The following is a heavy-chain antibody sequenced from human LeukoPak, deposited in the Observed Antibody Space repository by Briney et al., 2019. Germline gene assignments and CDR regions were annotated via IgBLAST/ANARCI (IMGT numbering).Heavy chain of an antibody. Sequence: SETLSLTCAVYGGSFSGYYWSWIRQPPGKGLEWIGEINHSGSTNYSPSLKSRVTISVDTSKNQFSLKLSSVTAADTAVYYCARDDYGGNSLDYWGQGTLVTVSS. J-gene: IGHJ4*02. CDR2: INHSGST. CDR1: GGSFSGYY. D-gene: IGHD4-23*01. CDR3: ARDDYGGNSLDY. V-gene: IGHV4-34*01.